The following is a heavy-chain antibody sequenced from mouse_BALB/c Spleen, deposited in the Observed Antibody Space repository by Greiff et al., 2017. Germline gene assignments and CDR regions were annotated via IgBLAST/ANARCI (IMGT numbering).Heavy chain of an antibody. CDR2: ISYDGSN. V-gene: IGHV3-6*02. J-gene: IGHJ3*01. Sequence: ESGPGLVKPSQSLSLTCSVTGYSITSGYYWNWIRQFPGNKLEWMGYISYDGSNNYNPSLKNRISITRDTSKNQFFLKLNSVTTEDTATYYCARDEDYDRWAWFAYWGQGTLVTVSA. D-gene: IGHD2-4*01. CDR3: ARDEDYDRWAWFAY. CDR1: GYSITSGYY.